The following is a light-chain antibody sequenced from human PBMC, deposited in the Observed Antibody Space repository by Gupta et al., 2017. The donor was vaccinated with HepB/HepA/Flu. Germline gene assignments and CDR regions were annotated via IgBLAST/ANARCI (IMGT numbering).Light chain of an antibody. CDR1: SSNIGSNT. CDR3: AAWDDSLNAVV. J-gene: IGLJ3*02. CDR2: SNN. V-gene: IGLV1-44*01. Sequence: QSVLTQPPSASGTPGQRVTISCSGSSSNIGSNTVNWYQQLPGTAPKLRIYSNNQRPSGVPDRFSGSKSGTSASLAISGLQSEDEADYDCAAWDDSLNAVVCGGGTKLTV.